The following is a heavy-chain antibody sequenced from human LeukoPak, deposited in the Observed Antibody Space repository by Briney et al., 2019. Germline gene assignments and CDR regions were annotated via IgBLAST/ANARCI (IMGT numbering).Heavy chain of an antibody. CDR2: IYGDNAT. CDR1: GFIVSSNY. V-gene: IGHV3-53*01. Sequence: GSLRLSCAASGFIVSSNYMTWVRQAPGKGLEWVSLIYGDNATYYADSVKGRFTISRDSSKNTLFVQMTSLRVEDTAVYYCARINRGSYFLDYWGQGTLVTVSS. D-gene: IGHD1-26*01. J-gene: IGHJ4*02. CDR3: ARINRGSYFLDY.